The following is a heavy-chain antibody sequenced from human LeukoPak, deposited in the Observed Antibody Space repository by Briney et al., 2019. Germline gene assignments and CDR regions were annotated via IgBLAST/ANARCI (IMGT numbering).Heavy chain of an antibody. CDR1: GFTVSSYF. D-gene: IGHD2/OR15-2a*01. Sequence: GGSLRHSCAASGFTVSSYFVSCVRQAPGRGLECVSLTYSGGTTDYADSVKGRFTVSRDNSKNTLYLQMNSLRAEDTAMYYCARDDAPVIWGQGTLVTVSS. CDR2: TYSGGTT. J-gene: IGHJ4*02. CDR3: ARDDAPVI. V-gene: IGHV3-53*01.